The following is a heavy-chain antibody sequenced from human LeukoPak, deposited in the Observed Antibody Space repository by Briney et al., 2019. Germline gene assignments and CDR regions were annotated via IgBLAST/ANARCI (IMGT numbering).Heavy chain of an antibody. CDR3: ARDSLGLDY. J-gene: IGHJ4*02. CDR1: GFTFSSYA. V-gene: IGHV3-30-3*01. CDR2: ISYDGSNK. Sequence: GRSLRLSCAASGFTFSSYAMHWVRQAPGKGLEWVAVISYDGSNKYYADSVKGQFTISRDNSKNTLYLQMNSLRAEDTAVYYCARDSLGLDYWGQGTLVTVSS.